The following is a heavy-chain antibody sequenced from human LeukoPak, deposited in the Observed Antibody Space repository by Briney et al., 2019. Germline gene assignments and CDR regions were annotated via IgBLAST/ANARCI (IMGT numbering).Heavy chain of an antibody. CDR1: GFTFSSYA. J-gene: IGHJ4*02. V-gene: IGHV3-23*01. CDR3: AKWSGYYYDSSGYYYFDY. Sequence: GGSLRLSCAASGFTFSSYAMSWVRQAPGKRLEWVSAISGSGGSTYYADSVKGRFTISRDNSKNTLYLQMNSPRAEDTAVYYCAKWSGYYYDSSGYYYFDYWGQGTLVTVSS. D-gene: IGHD3-22*01. CDR2: ISGSGGST.